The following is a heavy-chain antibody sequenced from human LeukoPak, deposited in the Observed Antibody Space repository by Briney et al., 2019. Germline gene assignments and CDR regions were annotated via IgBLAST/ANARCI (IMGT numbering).Heavy chain of an antibody. J-gene: IGHJ4*02. CDR1: GYTFTSYG. CDR3: ASPYYYGSGSYYKVLDY. D-gene: IGHD3-10*01. Sequence: EASVKVSCKASGYTFTSYGISWVRQAPGQGLEWMGRIIPILGIANYAQKFQGRVTITADKSTSTAYMELSSLRSEDTAVYYCASPYYYGSGSYYKVLDYWGQGTLVTVSS. CDR2: IIPILGIA. V-gene: IGHV1-69*04.